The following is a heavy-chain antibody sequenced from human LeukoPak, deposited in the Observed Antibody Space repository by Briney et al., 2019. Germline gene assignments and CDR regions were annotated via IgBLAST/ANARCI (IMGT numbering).Heavy chain of an antibody. CDR1: SGSFSGYY. CDR2: INHSGST. V-gene: IGHV4-34*01. CDR3: AREASSWYRFGWFDP. Sequence: PSETLSLTCAVYSGSFSGYYWSWIRKPPGKGLEWIGEINHSGSTNYNPSLKSRVTISVDTSKNQFSLKLSSVTAADTAVYYCAREASSWYRFGWFDPWGQGTLVTVSS. J-gene: IGHJ5*02. D-gene: IGHD6-13*01.